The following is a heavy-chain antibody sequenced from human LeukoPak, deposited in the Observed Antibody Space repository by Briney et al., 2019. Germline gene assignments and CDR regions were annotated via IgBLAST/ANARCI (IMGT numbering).Heavy chain of an antibody. CDR2: VYYSGST. CDR1: SGSISAYY. D-gene: IGHD6-6*01. Sequence: SETLSLTCTVSSGSISAYYWNWIRQPPGKGLEWIGSVYYSGSTNYNPSLKSRVTISVDTSKNRFSLNLSSVTAADTAVYYCARGGSRSYTSSTLDYWGQGTLVTVSS. CDR3: ARGGSRSYTSSTLDY. J-gene: IGHJ4*02. V-gene: IGHV4-59*01.